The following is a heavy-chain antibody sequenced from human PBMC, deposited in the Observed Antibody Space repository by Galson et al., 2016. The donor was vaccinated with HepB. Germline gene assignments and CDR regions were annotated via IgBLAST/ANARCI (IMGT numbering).Heavy chain of an antibody. J-gene: IGHJ6*04. CDR2: ISGSGSGT. V-gene: IGHV3-23*01. CDR3: ARVSRQGISAPRYGMDV. D-gene: IGHD6-13*01. CDR1: GFTFSDYA. Sequence: SLRLSCAASGFTFSDYAMTWVRQAPGKGLEWVSSISGSGSGTYIGDSVKGRFDVSRDNSKNTLFLHMKNLRAEDTALYYCARVSRQGISAPRYGMDVWGRGTTVTVSS.